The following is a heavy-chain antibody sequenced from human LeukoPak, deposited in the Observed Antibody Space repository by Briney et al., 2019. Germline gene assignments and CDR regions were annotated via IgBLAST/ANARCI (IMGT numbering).Heavy chain of an antibody. Sequence: GESLQISCQGSGYSFTSYWIGWVRQMPGKGLEWMGIIYPGDSDTRYSPSFQGQVTISADKSNSTAYLQWSSLKASDTAMYYCAGSMVRGVITQFDYWGQGTLVTVSS. CDR2: IYPGDSDT. V-gene: IGHV5-51*01. CDR3: AGSMVRGVITQFDY. J-gene: IGHJ4*02. CDR1: GYSFTSYW. D-gene: IGHD3-10*01.